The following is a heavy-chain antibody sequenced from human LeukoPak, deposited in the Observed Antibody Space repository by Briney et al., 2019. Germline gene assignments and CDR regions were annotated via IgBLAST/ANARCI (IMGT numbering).Heavy chain of an antibody. V-gene: IGHV3-21*01. CDR2: ISSTSSYI. D-gene: IGHD2-2*01. CDR3: ARGQHYFAH. Sequence: GGSLRLSCAASGFTFSSYSMNWVRQAPGKGLEWVSSISSTSSYINYADSVKGRFTISRDNAKNSLYLQMSSLRAEDTAVYYCARGQHYFAHWGQGTLVTVSS. CDR1: GFTFSSYS. J-gene: IGHJ4*02.